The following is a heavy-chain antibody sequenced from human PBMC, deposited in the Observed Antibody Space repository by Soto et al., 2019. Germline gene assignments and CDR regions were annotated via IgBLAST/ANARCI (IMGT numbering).Heavy chain of an antibody. CDR2: INVTSDHI. J-gene: IGHJ4*02. CDR3: EKRMDIGGWYSSFDY. V-gene: IGHV3-21*05. CDR1: GFTFSSNV. D-gene: IGHD5-12*01. Sequence: PVGSLRLSCAASGFTFSSNVMTWVGQAPGKLLEWVSHINVTSDHIYYADSLNGRFTISRDNGKQSRFILMKRRREADTAVYYWEKRMDIGGWYSSFDYWGRGTLVTVSA.